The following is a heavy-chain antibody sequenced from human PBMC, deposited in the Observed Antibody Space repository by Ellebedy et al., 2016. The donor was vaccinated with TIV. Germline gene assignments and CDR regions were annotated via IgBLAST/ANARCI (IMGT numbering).Heavy chain of an antibody. J-gene: IGHJ4*02. CDR2: IKQDGSEK. CDR3: AGRAYNWNDGSLFDY. Sequence: GESLKISCAASGFTFSSYNIIWVRQAPGKGLEWVANIKQDGSEKYYVDSVKGRFTISRDNAKNSLYLQMNSLRAEDTAVYYCAGRAYNWNDGSLFDYWGQGTLVTVSS. V-gene: IGHV3-7*03. CDR1: GFTFSSYN. D-gene: IGHD1-1*01.